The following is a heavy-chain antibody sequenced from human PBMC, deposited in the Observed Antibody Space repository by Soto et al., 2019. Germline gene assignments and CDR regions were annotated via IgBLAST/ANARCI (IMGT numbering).Heavy chain of an antibody. V-gene: IGHV4-61*01. CDR3: AAGISIFGVVPF. CDR1: GGSVSRVSYY. CDR2: VYYSGST. J-gene: IGHJ4*02. D-gene: IGHD3-3*01. Sequence: SETLSLTCNVSGGSVSRVSYYWSWIRQSPGKGLEWIGYVYYSGSTNYNPSLKSRVTISVDTSKNQFSLKLRSVTAADKAAVYCAAGISIFGVVPFWGQGTLVTVSS.